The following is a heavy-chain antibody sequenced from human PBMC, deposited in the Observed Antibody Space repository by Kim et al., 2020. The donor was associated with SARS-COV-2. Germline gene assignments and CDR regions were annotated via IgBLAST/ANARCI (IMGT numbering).Heavy chain of an antibody. D-gene: IGHD3-22*01. CDR3: AKCDASIVVYITAVDY. Sequence: WGSLRLSCAASGFTFSSYGMHWVRQAPGKGLEWVAVISYDGSNKYYADSVKGRFTISRDNSKNTLYLQMNSLRAEDTAVYYCAKCDASIVVYITAVDYWGQGTLVTVSS. V-gene: IGHV3-30*18. CDR1: GFTFSSYG. CDR2: ISYDGSNK. J-gene: IGHJ4*02.